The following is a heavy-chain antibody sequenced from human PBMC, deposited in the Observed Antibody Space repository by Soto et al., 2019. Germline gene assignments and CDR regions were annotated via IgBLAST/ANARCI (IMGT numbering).Heavy chain of an antibody. J-gene: IGHJ4*02. V-gene: IGHV1-46*01. D-gene: IGHD6-13*01. CDR3: ARAAAGNHFDY. CDR1: GYTFTSYY. Sequence: QVQLVQSGAEVKKPGASVKVSCKASGYTFTSYYMHWVRQAPGQGLEWMGIINPSGGSTSYAQKFQGRVTMTRDTSTSTVYMELSSLRPEDTAVYYCARAAAGNHFDYWGQGTLVTVSS. CDR2: INPSGGST.